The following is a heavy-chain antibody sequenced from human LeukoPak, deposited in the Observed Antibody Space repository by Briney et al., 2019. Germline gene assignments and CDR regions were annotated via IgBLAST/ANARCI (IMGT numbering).Heavy chain of an antibody. CDR1: GFSFSRHD. Sequence: GGSLRLSCAASGFSFSRHDMHWVRHASGKGLEWVSSIGTAADTYYAGSVKGRFTISRDNAKNSLYLQMNSLRAEDTALYYCARGLAMVTGDAFDIWGQGTMVTVSS. J-gene: IGHJ3*02. CDR2: IGTAADT. D-gene: IGHD5-18*01. CDR3: ARGLAMVTGDAFDI. V-gene: IGHV3-13*01.